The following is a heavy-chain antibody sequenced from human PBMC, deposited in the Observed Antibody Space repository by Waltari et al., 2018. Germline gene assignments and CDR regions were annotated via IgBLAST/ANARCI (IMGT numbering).Heavy chain of an antibody. CDR1: GGSISSYY. Sequence: QVQLQESGPGLVKPSETLSLTCTVSGGSISSYYWSWIRQPPGKGLEWIGYIYYSGSTNYNPSLRSRVTISVDTSKNQFSLKLSSVTAADTAVYYCARAVTTKYNWNYDYWGQGTLVTVSS. J-gene: IGHJ4*02. CDR3: ARAVTTKYNWNYDY. V-gene: IGHV4-59*01. D-gene: IGHD1-7*01. CDR2: IYYSGST.